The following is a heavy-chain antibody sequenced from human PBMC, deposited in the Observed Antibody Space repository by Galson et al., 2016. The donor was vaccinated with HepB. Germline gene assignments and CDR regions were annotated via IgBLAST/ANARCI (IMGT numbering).Heavy chain of an antibody. Sequence: SLKLSCAASGFTFSTYGMHWVRQAPGKGLEWVAVIWYDGSNKYYADSVRGRFTISRDNSKNTLYLQMNSLRAEDTAVYYCASEAPILGPTLDYWGQGTLVIVSS. CDR3: ASEAPILGPTLDY. D-gene: IGHD2-8*02. CDR1: GFTFSTYG. J-gene: IGHJ4*02. V-gene: IGHV3-33*01. CDR2: IWYDGSNK.